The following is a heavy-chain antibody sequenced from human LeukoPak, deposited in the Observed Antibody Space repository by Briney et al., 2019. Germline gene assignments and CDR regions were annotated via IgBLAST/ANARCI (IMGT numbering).Heavy chain of an antibody. J-gene: IGHJ6*03. CDR1: GYTFTSYD. D-gene: IGHD1-20*01. CDR2: MNPNRGDI. V-gene: IGHV1-8*01. CDR3: ARDNWNDQETYYYYYYMDV. Sequence: ASVKVSCKASGYTFTSYDIHWVRQATGQGLEWMGRMNPNRGDIDYAQKLQGRVTMTTDTSTSTAYMELRSLRSDDTAVYYCARDNWNDQETYYYYYYMDVWGKGTTVTVSS.